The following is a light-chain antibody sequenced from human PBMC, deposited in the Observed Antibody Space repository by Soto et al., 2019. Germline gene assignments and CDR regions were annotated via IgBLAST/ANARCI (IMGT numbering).Light chain of an antibody. J-gene: IGKJ4*01. CDR3: QQYGSSPFT. V-gene: IGKV3-15*01. Sequence: EIVMTQSPATLSVSPGERATLSCRASQSVSSNLAWYQQKPGQAPRLLIYGASTRATGIPARFSGSGSGTEFTLTISRLEPEDFAVYYCQQYGSSPFTFGGGTKV. CDR2: GAS. CDR1: QSVSSN.